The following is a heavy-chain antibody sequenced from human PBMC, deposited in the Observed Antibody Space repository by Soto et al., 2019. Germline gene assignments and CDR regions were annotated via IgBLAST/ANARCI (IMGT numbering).Heavy chain of an antibody. J-gene: IGHJ3*02. CDR2: ISYDGSNK. Sequence: GGSLRLSCAASGFTFSSYGMHWVRQAPGKGLEWVAVISYDGSNKYYADSAKGRFTISRDNSKNTLYLQMNSLRAEDTAVYYCAKDYYDSSGYYPDAFDIWGQGTMVTVSS. V-gene: IGHV3-30*18. D-gene: IGHD3-22*01. CDR3: AKDYYDSSGYYPDAFDI. CDR1: GFTFSSYG.